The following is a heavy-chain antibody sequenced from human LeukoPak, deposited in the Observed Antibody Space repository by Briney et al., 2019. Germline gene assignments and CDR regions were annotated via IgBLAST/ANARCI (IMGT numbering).Heavy chain of an antibody. CDR1: GFTVSSNY. Sequence: GGSLRLSCAASGFTVSSNYMSWVRQAPGKGLEWVSVIYSGGSTYYADSVKGRFTISRDNSKNTLYLQMNSLRAEDTAVYYCALGYYYDSSGPAAFDCWGQGTLVTVSS. V-gene: IGHV3-53*01. CDR3: ALGYYYDSSGPAAFDC. CDR2: IYSGGST. J-gene: IGHJ4*02. D-gene: IGHD3-22*01.